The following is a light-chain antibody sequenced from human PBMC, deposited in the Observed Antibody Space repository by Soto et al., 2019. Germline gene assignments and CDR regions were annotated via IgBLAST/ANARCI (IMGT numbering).Light chain of an antibody. Sequence: QSVLTQPASVSGSPGQSITISCTGTSSDVGGYNYVSWYQQHPGKAPKLIIYEVSNRPSGVSNRFSGSKSGNTASLTISGLQAEDEADYYCSSYTSISPVVFGGGTQLTVL. V-gene: IGLV2-14*01. CDR2: EVS. CDR3: SSYTSISPVV. CDR1: SSDVGGYNY. J-gene: IGLJ2*01.